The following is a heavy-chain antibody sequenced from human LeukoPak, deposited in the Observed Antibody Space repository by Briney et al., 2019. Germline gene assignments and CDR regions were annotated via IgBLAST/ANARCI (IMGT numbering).Heavy chain of an antibody. CDR1: GYSFTSYW. D-gene: IGHD6-19*01. Sequence: GESLKISCKGSGYSFTSYWIGWVRQMPGKGLEWMGIIYPGDSDTRYSPSFQGQVTISADKSISTAYLQWSSLKASDTAMYYCARNRAVAGKGSRNWFDPWGQGTLVTVSS. V-gene: IGHV5-51*01. J-gene: IGHJ5*02. CDR3: ARNRAVAGKGSRNWFDP. CDR2: IYPGDSDT.